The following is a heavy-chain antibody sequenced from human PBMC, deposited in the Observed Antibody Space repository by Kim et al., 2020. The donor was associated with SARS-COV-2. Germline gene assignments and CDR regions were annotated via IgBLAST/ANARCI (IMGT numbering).Heavy chain of an antibody. CDR3: ARVPYSSGWYYFDY. J-gene: IGHJ4*02. V-gene: IGHV4-59*01. D-gene: IGHD6-13*01. Sequence: PPLKRRVTISVDTSRNQFSLKLSSVTAADTAVYYCARVPYSSGWYYFDYWGQGTLVTVSS.